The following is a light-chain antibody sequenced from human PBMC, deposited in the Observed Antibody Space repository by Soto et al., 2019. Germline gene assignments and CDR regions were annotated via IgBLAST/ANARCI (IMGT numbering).Light chain of an antibody. V-gene: IGLV2-14*01. CDR3: SSYTSATTYV. Sequence: QSVLTQPASVSGSPGQSSTISCTGTSSDVGAYNYDSWYQQHPGKVPKLIIYDVNNRPSGVSNRFSGSKSGNTASLTISGLQTEDEADYYCSSYTSATTYVFGTGTKVTVL. CDR1: SSDVGAYNY. J-gene: IGLJ1*01. CDR2: DVN.